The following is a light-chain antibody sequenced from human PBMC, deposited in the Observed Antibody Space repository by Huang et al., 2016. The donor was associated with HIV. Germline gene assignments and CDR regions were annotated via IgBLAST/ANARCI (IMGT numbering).Light chain of an antibody. CDR1: QSVSRN. Sequence: EIVMMQSPATLYVSPGERVTLSCRASQSVSRNLAWYQQKPGQSPRLLIHGASTRATGVPASFSGTGSGTEFTLTISSLQSEDFAVYYCQQYNNWARTFGRGTKVDVK. CDR3: QQYNNWART. J-gene: IGKJ1*01. V-gene: IGKV3D-15*02. CDR2: GAS.